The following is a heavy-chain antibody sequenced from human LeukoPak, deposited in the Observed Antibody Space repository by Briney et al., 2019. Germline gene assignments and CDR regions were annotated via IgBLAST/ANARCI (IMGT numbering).Heavy chain of an antibody. CDR1: RYTFTGYY. V-gene: IGHV1-2*04. Sequence: ASVTVSCKASRYTFTGYYMHWVRQAPGQGLEWMGWINPNSGGTNYAQKFQGWVTMTRDTSISTAYMELSRLRSDDTAVYYCARTRYSSGWYRTFHFDYWGQGTLVTVSS. CDR2: INPNSGGT. J-gene: IGHJ4*02. D-gene: IGHD6-19*01. CDR3: ARTRYSSGWYRTFHFDY.